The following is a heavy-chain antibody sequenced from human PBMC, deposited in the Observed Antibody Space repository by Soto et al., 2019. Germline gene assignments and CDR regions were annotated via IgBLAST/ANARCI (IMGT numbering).Heavy chain of an antibody. CDR1: GYTFTGYY. J-gene: IGHJ6*02. CDR3: ARVSAYYDFWSGYFYYYYGMVV. D-gene: IGHD3-3*01. CDR2: INPNSGGT. V-gene: IGHV1-2*02. Sequence: QVQLVQSGAEVKKPGASVKVSCKASGYTFTGYYMHWVRQAPGQGLEWMGWINPNSGGTNYAQKFQGRVTMTRDTAISTAFMERRRMGSDDTAVYYCARVSAYYDFWSGYFYYYYGMVVWCQGTTVTASS.